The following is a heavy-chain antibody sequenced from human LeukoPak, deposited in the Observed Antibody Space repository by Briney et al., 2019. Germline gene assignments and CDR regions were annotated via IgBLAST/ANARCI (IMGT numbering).Heavy chain of an antibody. CDR2: ISGSGGNT. CDR3: ARDYYDSSGYFTLIDY. J-gene: IGHJ4*02. D-gene: IGHD3-22*01. CDR1: GFTFRSYA. V-gene: IGHV3-23*01. Sequence: GSLSLSCAASGFTFRSYAMSWVRQAPGKGLEWVSTISGSGGNTYYADSVKGRFTISRDNSKNTLYLQMTSLRAEDTAVYYCARDYYDSSGYFTLIDYWGQGTLVTVSS.